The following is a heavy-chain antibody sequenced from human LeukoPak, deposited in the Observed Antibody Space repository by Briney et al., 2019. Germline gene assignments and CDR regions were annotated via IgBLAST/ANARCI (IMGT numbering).Heavy chain of an antibody. J-gene: IGHJ5*02. V-gene: IGHV4-59*01. CDR1: GGSISSYY. D-gene: IGHD1-1*01. Sequence: ETLSLTCTVSGGSISSYYWSWIRQPPGKGLEWIGYIYYSGSTNYNPSLKSRVTISVDTSKNQFSLQLSSVTAADTAVYYCARGGSTGTNLNWVDPWGQGTLVTVSS. CDR3: ARGGSTGTNLNWVDP. CDR2: IYYSGST.